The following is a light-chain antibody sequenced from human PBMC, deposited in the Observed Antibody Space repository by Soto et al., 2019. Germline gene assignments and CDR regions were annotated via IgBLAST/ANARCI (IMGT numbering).Light chain of an antibody. V-gene: IGKV3-20*01. CDR1: QSVSNNY. J-gene: IGKJ2*01. CDR3: QQYGSSPYT. Sequence: EIVLTQSPDTLSLSPGERATLSCRASQSVSNNYLAWYQQIPGQAPRLLIYVASSRATGIPDRFSGSGSGTDFTLTINRLEPEDFAVYYCQQYGSSPYTFGQGTKLEIK. CDR2: VAS.